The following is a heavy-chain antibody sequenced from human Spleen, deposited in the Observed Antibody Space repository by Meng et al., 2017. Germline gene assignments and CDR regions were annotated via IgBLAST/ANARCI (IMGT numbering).Heavy chain of an antibody. J-gene: IGHJ4*02. CDR3: AKEEVPNDY. Sequence: GESLKISCAASGFTFSSYAMSWVRQAPGKGLEWVSVIYSGGSTYYADSVKGRFTISRDNSKNTLYLQMNSLRAEDTAVYFCAKEEVPNDYWGQGTLVTVSS. CDR1: GFTFSSYA. CDR2: IYSGGST. D-gene: IGHD1-1*01. V-gene: IGHV3-23*03.